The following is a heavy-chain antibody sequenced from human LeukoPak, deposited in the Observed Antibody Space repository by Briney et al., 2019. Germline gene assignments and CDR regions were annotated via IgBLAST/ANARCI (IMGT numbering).Heavy chain of an antibody. CDR1: GFTLSSYS. CDR2: ITASGTAM. J-gene: IGHJ4*02. Sequence: GGSLRLSCAASGFTLSSYSMNWVRQAPGKGLEWVSHITASGTAMFYADSVKGRFTISGDNAKNSLYLQMNSLRDEDTAVYYCASSGSYRFDYWGQGTLVTVSS. D-gene: IGHD1-26*01. CDR3: ASSGSYRFDY. V-gene: IGHV3-48*02.